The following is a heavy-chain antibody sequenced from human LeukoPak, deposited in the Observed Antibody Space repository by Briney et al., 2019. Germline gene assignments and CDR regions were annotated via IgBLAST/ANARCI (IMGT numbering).Heavy chain of an antibody. CDR3: ARDWARGNSYYVDY. J-gene: IGHJ4*02. Sequence: GGSLRLSCEASGFSFSDYGMHWVRQAPGKGLECVALISNDGTNKFYVDSVKGRFTISRDNSKNTLYLQMDSLRTEDTAVYYCARDWARGNSYYVDYWGQGTLVTVSS. V-gene: IGHV3-30*03. CDR1: GFSFSDYG. CDR2: ISNDGTNK. D-gene: IGHD4-23*01.